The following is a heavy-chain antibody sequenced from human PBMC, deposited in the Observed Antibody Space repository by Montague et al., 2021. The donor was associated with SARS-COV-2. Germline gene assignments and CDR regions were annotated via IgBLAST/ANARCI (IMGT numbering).Heavy chain of an antibody. CDR2: LYTSGTT. V-gene: IGHV4-61*02. CDR3: ARAHSGSWAHLDN. CDR1: GGSISSGSYY. J-gene: IGHJ4*02. Sequence: TLSLTCTVSGGSISSGSYYWSWIRQPAGKGLEWIGRLYTSGTTDYCFSLKSRVTISVDTSKNQLSLKLTSVTAADTAVYYCARAHSGSWAHLDNWGQGSLVTVSS. D-gene: IGHD5-12*01.